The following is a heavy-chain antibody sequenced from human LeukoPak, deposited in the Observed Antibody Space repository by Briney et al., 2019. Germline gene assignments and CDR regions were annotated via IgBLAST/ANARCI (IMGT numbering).Heavy chain of an antibody. CDR2: IKQDGSEK. D-gene: IGHD2-2*01. CDR1: GFTSSSYW. CDR3: AREVVVPAALKKNYYYYGIDV. V-gene: IGHV3-7*01. Sequence: GGSLRLSCGASGFTSSSYWMSWVRQAPGKGLEWVANIKQDGSEKYYVDSVKGRFTISRDNAKDSLYLQMNSLRAEDTAVYYCAREVVVPAALKKNYYYYGIDVWGQGTTVTVSS. J-gene: IGHJ6*02.